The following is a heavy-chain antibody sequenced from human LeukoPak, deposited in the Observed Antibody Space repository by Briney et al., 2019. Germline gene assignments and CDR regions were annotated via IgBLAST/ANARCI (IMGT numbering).Heavy chain of an antibody. J-gene: IGHJ3*02. V-gene: IGHV4-59*11. CDR3: ARWGDGSGSYRGSDI. Sequence: SETLSLTCTVSGGSISSQYWTWIRQPPGKGPEWIAYIDNRGNTNYNPSLRSRVTISIDTSKNQFSLKLSFVTAADTAVYYCARWGDGSGSYRGSDIWGQGTMVTVSS. CDR1: GGSISSQY. D-gene: IGHD3-3*01. CDR2: IDNRGNT.